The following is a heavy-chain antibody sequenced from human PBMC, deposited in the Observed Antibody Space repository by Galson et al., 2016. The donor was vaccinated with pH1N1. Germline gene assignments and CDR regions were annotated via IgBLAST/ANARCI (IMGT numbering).Heavy chain of an antibody. J-gene: IGHJ4*02. V-gene: IGHV3-7*01. CDR2: INQDGSRK. CDR3: ATEDYYTSLY. CDR1: GFIFSDYW. D-gene: IGHD1-26*01. Sequence: SLRLSCAASGFIFSDYWMSLVRQAPGKGLEWVAKINQDGSRKYYVDSMKGRCTISRDNSENSLSLQMNSLRVEDTALYYCATEDYYTSLYWGQGILVTVSS.